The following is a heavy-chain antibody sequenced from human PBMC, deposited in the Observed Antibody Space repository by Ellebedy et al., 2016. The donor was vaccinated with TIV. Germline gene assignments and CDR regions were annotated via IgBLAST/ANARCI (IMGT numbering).Heavy chain of an antibody. CDR3: ATEYSSSSHWGY. CDR2: IKQDGSEK. Sequence: GGSLRLSCAASGFTFSSYAMSWVRQAPGKGLEWVANIKQDGSEKNYVDSVKGRFTISRDNAKNSLYLQMNSLRAEDTAMYYCATEYSSSSHWGYWGQGTLVTVSS. V-gene: IGHV3-7*03. CDR1: GFTFSSYA. J-gene: IGHJ4*02. D-gene: IGHD6-6*01.